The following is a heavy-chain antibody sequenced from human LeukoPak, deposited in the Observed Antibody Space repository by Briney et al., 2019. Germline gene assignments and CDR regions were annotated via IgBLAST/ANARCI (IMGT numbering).Heavy chain of an antibody. V-gene: IGHV1-18*01. J-gene: IGHJ6*02. CDR1: GYTFTSYG. CDR2: ISADNGNT. CDR3: ARDPNPEDYDFWSGYYVYYYHGMDV. D-gene: IGHD3-3*01. Sequence: ASVKVSCKASGYTFTSYGISWVRQAPGQRLEWMGWISADNGNTNYSQKLQGRVTMTTDTSTSTAYMELRSLRSDDTAVYYCARDPNPEDYDFWSGYYVYYYHGMDVWGQGTTVTVPS.